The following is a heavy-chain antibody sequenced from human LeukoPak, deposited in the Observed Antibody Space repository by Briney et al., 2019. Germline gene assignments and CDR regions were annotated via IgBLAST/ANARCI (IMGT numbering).Heavy chain of an antibody. CDR2: IKQDGSEK. Sequence: GGSLRLSCAASVFCFSDYLMSGVRQAPGRGLQWVANIKQDGSEKYFVDSGKGRFTISRDNAKNSLYLQMNSPRADDSPVYCCARSGITKGWFDPWGQGTLVTVSA. J-gene: IGHJ5*02. CDR3: ARSGITKGWFDP. V-gene: IGHV3-7*01. CDR1: VFCFSDYL. D-gene: IGHD1-7*01.